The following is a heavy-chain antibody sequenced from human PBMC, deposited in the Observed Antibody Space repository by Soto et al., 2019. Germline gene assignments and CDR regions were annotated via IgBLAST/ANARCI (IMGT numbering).Heavy chain of an antibody. Sequence: SVKVSCKASGGTFSSYAISWVRQAPGQGLEWMGGIIPIFGTANYAQKFQGRVTITADESTSTAYMELSSLRSEDTAVYYCARGYSSSWTSYYYYYYGMDVWGQGPTVTVSS. V-gene: IGHV1-69*13. CDR2: IIPIFGTA. CDR1: GGTFSSYA. D-gene: IGHD6-13*01. J-gene: IGHJ6*02. CDR3: ARGYSSSWTSYYYYYYGMDV.